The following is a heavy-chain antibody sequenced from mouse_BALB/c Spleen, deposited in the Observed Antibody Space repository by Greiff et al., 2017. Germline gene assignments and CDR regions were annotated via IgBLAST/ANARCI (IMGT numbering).Heavy chain of an antibody. CDR3: GRGGSYSGAMDY. V-gene: IGHV14-3*02. D-gene: IGHD1-1*02. Sequence: EVQLQQSGAELVKPGASVKLSCTASGFNIKDTYMHWVKQRPEQGLEWIGRIDAANGNTKYDPKFQGKATITADTSSNTAYLQLSSLTSEDTAVYYCGRGGSYSGAMDYWGQGTSVTVSS. CDR1: GFNIKDTY. CDR2: IDAANGNT. J-gene: IGHJ4*01.